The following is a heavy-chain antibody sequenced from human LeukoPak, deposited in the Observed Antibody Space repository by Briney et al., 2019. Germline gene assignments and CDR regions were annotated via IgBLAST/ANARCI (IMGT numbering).Heavy chain of an antibody. J-gene: IGHJ6*02. CDR2: INPNSGGT. CDR3: ARKAYYDFWSGPTADYYYGMDV. V-gene: IGHV1-2*04. CDR1: GYTFTGYY. D-gene: IGHD3-3*01. Sequence: ASVKVSCKASGYTFTGYYMHWVRQAPGQGLEWMGWINPNSGGTNYAQKFQGWVTMTRDTSISTAYMELSSLRSEDTAVYYCARKAYYDFWSGPTADYYYGMDVWGQGTTVTVSS.